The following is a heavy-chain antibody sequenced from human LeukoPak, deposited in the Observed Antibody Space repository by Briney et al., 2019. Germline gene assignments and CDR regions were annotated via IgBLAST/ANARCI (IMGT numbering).Heavy chain of an antibody. D-gene: IGHD6-19*01. CDR2: ISGSGGST. CDR1: GFTFSSYA. CDR3: ARDPGYSSGWVFGY. J-gene: IGHJ4*02. Sequence: PGGSLRLSCAASGFTFSSYAMSWVRQAPGKGLEWVSAISGSGGSTYYADSVKGRFTFSRDNPKNTLYLQMNNLRAEDTAVYFCARDPGYSSGWVFGYWGQGALVTVSS. V-gene: IGHV3-23*01.